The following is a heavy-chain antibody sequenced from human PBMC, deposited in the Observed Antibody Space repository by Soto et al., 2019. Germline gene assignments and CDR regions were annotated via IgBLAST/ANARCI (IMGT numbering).Heavy chain of an antibody. V-gene: IGHV3-15*01. D-gene: IGHD5-18*01. J-gene: IGHJ3*02. CDR2: SKGKPAGGTT. Sequence: EVQLVESGGGLVKPGGSLRLSCAMSGFTPTNAWMSWVRLPPGKGLEWVGRSKGKPAGGTTDYAAPVKPRFTISRDDSKNTMYSQMNSLKTEDTAVYYCTTEGFMYGYQSFDTWGQGTLVTVSS. CDR3: TTEGFMYGYQSFDT. CDR1: GFTPTNAW.